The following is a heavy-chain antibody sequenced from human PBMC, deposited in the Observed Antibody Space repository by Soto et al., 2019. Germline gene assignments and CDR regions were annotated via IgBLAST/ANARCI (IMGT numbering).Heavy chain of an antibody. CDR1: GFTFSSYG. V-gene: IGHV3-33*01. J-gene: IGHJ4*02. D-gene: IGHD2-21*02. CDR3: ASPNCGGDCHGAFDY. Sequence: QVQLLESGGCVVQPGRSLRLSCAASGFTFSSYGMHWVRQAPGKGLEWVAVIWYDGSNKYYADSVKGRFTISRDNSKNTLYLQMNSLRAEDTAVYYCASPNCGGDCHGAFDYWGQGTLVTVSS. CDR2: IWYDGSNK.